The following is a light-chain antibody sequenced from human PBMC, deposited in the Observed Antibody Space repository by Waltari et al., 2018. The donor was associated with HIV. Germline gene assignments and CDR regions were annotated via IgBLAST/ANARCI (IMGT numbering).Light chain of an antibody. V-gene: IGKV1-39*01. J-gene: IGKJ4*01. CDR3: QQSFSIPLT. CDR1: QSIRSY. CDR2: GTT. Sequence: DIQMTQSPSSLSASVGDRVTITCRASQSIRSYLNWYQQKPGKAPKLLIYGTTSLQSGVPSRFSGSGFVTDFTLTVSSLQPEDSATYYCQQSFSIPLTFGGGTKVEIK.